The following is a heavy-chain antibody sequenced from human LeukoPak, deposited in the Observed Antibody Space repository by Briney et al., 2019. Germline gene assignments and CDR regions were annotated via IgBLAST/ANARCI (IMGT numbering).Heavy chain of an antibody. D-gene: IGHD2-2*01. CDR2: ISSSGSTI. Sequence: GGSLRLSCAASGFTFSSYEMSWVRQAPGRGLEWVSYISSSGSTIYYADSVKGRFTISRDNSKNTLYLQMNSLRVDDTAVYYCARGSCSNIRCHDAFDIWGQGTMVTVSS. CDR3: ARGSCSNIRCHDAFDI. V-gene: IGHV3-48*03. CDR1: GFTFSSYE. J-gene: IGHJ3*02.